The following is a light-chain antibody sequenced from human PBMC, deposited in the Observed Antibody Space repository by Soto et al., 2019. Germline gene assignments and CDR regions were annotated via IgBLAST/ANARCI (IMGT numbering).Light chain of an antibody. Sequence: DLPMTQSPSSLSASEGDRVTITCRASQTINTYLNWYQQKPGKAPKLLIYGASNLESGVPSRFSGRGSGTDFTLTISSLQPEDSATYYCHQSYTSPTWTFGQGTKVEIK. CDR2: GAS. CDR1: QTINTY. J-gene: IGKJ1*01. V-gene: IGKV1-39*01. CDR3: HQSYTSPTWT.